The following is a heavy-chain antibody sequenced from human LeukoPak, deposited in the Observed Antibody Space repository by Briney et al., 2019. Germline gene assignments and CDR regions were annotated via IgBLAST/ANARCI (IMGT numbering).Heavy chain of an antibody. V-gene: IGHV3-7*01. CDR2: IKQDGSEK. J-gene: IGHJ5*02. CDR1: GFTFSSYW. Sequence: GGSLRLSCAASGFTFSSYWMSWVRQAPGKGLEWVANIKQDGSEKYYVDSVKGRFTISRDNAKNLLYLQMNSLRAEDTAVYYCARDPHYGDYDGWFDPWGQGTLVTVSS. D-gene: IGHD4-17*01. CDR3: ARDPHYGDYDGWFDP.